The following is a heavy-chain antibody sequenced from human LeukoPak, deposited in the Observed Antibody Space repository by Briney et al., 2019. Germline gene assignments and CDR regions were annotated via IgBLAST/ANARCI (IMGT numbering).Heavy chain of an antibody. V-gene: IGHV3-21*01. CDR2: ISYSSSYK. Sequence: GGSLRLPCAASGFTFSTYSMNWVRQAPGKGLEWVSSISYSSSYKYYADSVKGRFTISRDNAKNSLYLQMNSLRADDTAVYYCARDRLSDSSGYDGNRAFDIWGQGTMVTVSS. J-gene: IGHJ3*02. D-gene: IGHD3-22*01. CDR1: GFTFSTYS. CDR3: ARDRLSDSSGYDGNRAFDI.